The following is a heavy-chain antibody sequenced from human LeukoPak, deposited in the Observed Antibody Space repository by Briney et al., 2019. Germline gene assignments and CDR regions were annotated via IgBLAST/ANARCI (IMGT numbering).Heavy chain of an antibody. CDR1: GFTVSSYE. CDR2: ISSRSNYI. D-gene: IGHD3-22*01. V-gene: IGHV3-21*01. CDR3: ARDRAVYSDSRGYYPDAFDI. Sequence: GGSLRLSCAASGFTVSSYEMNWVRQAPGKGLEWVSSISSRSNYIYLADSLKGRFTISRDNAKDSLYLQMNSLRAEDTAMYYCARDRAVYSDSRGYYPDAFDIWGQGTMVTVSS. J-gene: IGHJ3*02.